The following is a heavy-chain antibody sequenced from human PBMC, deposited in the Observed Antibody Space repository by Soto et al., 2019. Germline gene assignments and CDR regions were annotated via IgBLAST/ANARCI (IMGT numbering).Heavy chain of an antibody. CDR3: ARMLGATIFDY. V-gene: IGHV4-31*03. J-gene: IGHJ4*02. CDR1: GGSISSGGYY. Sequence: QVQLQESGPGLVKPSQTLFLTCTVSGGSISSGGYYWNWIRQHPGKGLEWIGYIYYSGSPYYNPSLKSRVTISVDTSKNQFSLKLSSVTAADTAVYYCARMLGATIFDYWGQGTLVTVSS. D-gene: IGHD5-12*01. CDR2: IYYSGSP.